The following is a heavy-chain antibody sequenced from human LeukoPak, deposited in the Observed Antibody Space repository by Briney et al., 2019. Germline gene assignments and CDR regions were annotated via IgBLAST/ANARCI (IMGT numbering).Heavy chain of an antibody. CDR3: ARGAIVVVPAGNWYFDL. J-gene: IGHJ2*01. CDR1: GGSISSYY. Sequence: SETLSLTCTVSGGSISSYYWSWIRQPAGKGLEWIGRIYTSGSTNYNPSLKSGVTISVDTSKNQFSLKLSSVTAADTAVYYCARGAIVVVPAGNWYFDLWGRGTLVTVSS. CDR2: IYTSGST. V-gene: IGHV4-4*07. D-gene: IGHD2-2*01.